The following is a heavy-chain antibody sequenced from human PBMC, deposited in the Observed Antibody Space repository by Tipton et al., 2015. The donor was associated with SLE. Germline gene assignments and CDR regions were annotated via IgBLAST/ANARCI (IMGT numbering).Heavy chain of an antibody. Sequence: TLSLTCTVSGGSISSHYWSWIRQPPGKGLEWIGYIYYSGSTNYNPSLKSRVTISVDTSKNQFSLKLSSVTAADTAVYYCARDHTRGYYYGMDVWGQGTTVTVSS. V-gene: IGHV4-59*11. J-gene: IGHJ6*02. CDR2: IYYSGST. CDR1: GGSISSHY. D-gene: IGHD2-2*01. CDR3: ARDHTRGYYYGMDV.